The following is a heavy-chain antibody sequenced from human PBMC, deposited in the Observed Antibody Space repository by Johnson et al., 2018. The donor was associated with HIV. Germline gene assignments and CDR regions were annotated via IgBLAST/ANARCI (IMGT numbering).Heavy chain of an antibody. CDR2: IKQDGSEK. Sequence: VQLVESGGGLVQPGGSLRLSCAASGFTFSSYWMNWVRQAPGKGLEWVADIKQDGSEKYYVDSVKGRFTISRDNAKNSLYLQINSLRAEATVDYYGAIAAPWLPAKRGAFDIWGQGTMVTVSS. CDR3: AIAAPWLPAKRGAFDI. CDR1: GFTFSSYW. V-gene: IGHV3-7*01. J-gene: IGHJ3*02. D-gene: IGHD5-12*01.